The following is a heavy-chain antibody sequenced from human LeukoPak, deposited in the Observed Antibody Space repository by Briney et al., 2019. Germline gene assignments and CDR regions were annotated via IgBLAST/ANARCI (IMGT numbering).Heavy chain of an antibody. CDR1: GFTFSSYS. D-gene: IGHD6-6*01. Sequence: TGGSLRLSCAASGFTFSSYSMNWVRQAPGKGLEWVSSISSSSSYIYYADSVKGRFTISRDNAKNSLYLQMNSLRAEDAAVYYCARVSPYSSSSADFWGQGTLVTVSS. CDR3: ARVSPYSSSSADF. V-gene: IGHV3-21*01. J-gene: IGHJ4*02. CDR2: ISSSSSYI.